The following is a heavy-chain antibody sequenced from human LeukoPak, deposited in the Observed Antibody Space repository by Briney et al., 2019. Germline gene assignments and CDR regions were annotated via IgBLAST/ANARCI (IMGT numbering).Heavy chain of an antibody. V-gene: IGHV3-21*01. D-gene: IGHD6-13*01. J-gene: IGHJ4*02. CDR2: ISSSSSYI. CDR1: GFSFSIYS. CDR3: AREGAAGYYFDY. Sequence: GGSLRLSCAASGFSFSIYSMNWVRQAPGKGLEWVSSISSSSSYIYYADSVKGRFTISRDNAKNSLYLQMNSLRAEDTAVYYCAREGAAGYYFDYLGQGTLVTVSS.